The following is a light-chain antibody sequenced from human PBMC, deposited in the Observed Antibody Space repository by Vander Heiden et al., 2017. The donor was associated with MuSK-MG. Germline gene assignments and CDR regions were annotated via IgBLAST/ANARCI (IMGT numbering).Light chain of an antibody. CDR1: QDIGKW. CDR2: STS. J-gene: IGKJ4*01. Sequence: DIQMTQSPSSVSASVGDRVTITCRASQDIGKWLAWYQQKPGTAPKLLIYSTSTLQIGVPSRFSGSGSGTDFTLTISSLQPEDFATYYCQQVNTFPVTFGGGTKMEI. V-gene: IGKV1-12*01. CDR3: QQVNTFPVT.